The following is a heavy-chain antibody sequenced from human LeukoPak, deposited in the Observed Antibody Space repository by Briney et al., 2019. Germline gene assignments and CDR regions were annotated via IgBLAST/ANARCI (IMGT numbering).Heavy chain of an antibody. J-gene: IGHJ4*02. CDR3: AKGSYGSPLFFDY. D-gene: IGHD3-10*01. V-gene: IGHV3-9*01. CDR1: GFTFDDYA. CDR2: ISWNSGSI. Sequence: GRSLRLSCAASGFTFDDYAMHWVRQAPGKGLEWVSGISWNSGSIGYADSVKGRFTISRDNAKNSLYLQMSSLRAEDTALYYCAKGSYGSPLFFDYWGQGTLVTVSS.